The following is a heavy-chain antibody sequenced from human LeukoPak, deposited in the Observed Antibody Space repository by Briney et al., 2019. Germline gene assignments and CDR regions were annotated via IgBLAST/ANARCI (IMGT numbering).Heavy chain of an antibody. Sequence: SETLSLTCTVSGVSISSYYWSWIRQPPGKGLDWIGYISYSGSTNYNPSLKSRVTISVDTSKNQFSLKLSSVTAADTAVYYCARGSGSYYKGLDYWGQGTLVTVSS. J-gene: IGHJ4*02. CDR2: ISYSGST. V-gene: IGHV4-59*01. CDR3: ARGSGSYYKGLDY. CDR1: GVSISSYY. D-gene: IGHD1-26*01.